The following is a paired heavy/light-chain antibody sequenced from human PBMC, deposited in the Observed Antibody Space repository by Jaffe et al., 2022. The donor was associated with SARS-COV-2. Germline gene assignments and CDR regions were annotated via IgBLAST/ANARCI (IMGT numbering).Heavy chain of an antibody. CDR2: ISYSGST. CDR1: GGSISSSSYY. Sequence: QLQLQESGPGLVKPSETLSLTCTVSGGSISSSSYYWGWIRQPPGEGLEWIGSISYSGSTYYNPSLKSRVTISVDTSKNQFSLRLSSVTAADTAVYYCARHMTMIRGVIRPPGYWGQGTLVTVSS. CDR3: ARHMTMIRGVIRPPGY. J-gene: IGHJ4*02. V-gene: IGHV4-39*01. D-gene: IGHD3-10*01.
Light chain of an antibody. J-gene: IGLJ2*01. CDR1: SSNIGNNY. Sequence: QSVLTQPPSVSAAPGQKVTISCSGSSSNIGNNYVSWYQQLPGTAPKLLIYENNKRPSGIPDRFSGSKSGTSATLGITGLQTGDEADYYCGTWDGSLSGVVFGGGTKLTVL. V-gene: IGLV1-51*02. CDR3: GTWDGSLSGVV. CDR2: ENN.